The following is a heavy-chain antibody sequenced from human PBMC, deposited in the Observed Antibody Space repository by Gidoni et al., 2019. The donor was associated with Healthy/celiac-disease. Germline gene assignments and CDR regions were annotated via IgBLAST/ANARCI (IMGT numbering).Heavy chain of an antibody. V-gene: IGHV5-51*01. CDR2: IYPGDSDT. Sequence: EVQLVQSGAEVKKPGESLKISCKGSGYSFTSYWIGWGRQMPGKGREWMGIIYPGDSDTRYSPSCQGQVTISTDKSISTAYRQWSSLKASDTAMYYCARLHGGNSGGVDYWGQGTLVTVSS. CDR3: ARLHGGNSGGVDY. CDR1: GYSFTSYW. D-gene: IGHD2-21*02. J-gene: IGHJ4*02.